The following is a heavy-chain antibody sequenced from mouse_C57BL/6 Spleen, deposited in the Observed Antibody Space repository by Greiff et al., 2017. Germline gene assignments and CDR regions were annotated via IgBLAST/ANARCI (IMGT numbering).Heavy chain of an antibody. CDR2: IDPSDSYT. D-gene: IGHD2-5*01. Sequence: VQLQQPGAELVKPGASVKLSCKASGYTFTSYWMQWVKQRPGQGLEWIGEIDPSDSYTNYNQKFKGKATLTVDTSSSTAYMQLSSLTSEDSAVYYCARAYSSRRYFDYRGQGTTLTVSS. CDR3: ARAYSSRRYFDY. J-gene: IGHJ2*01. CDR1: GYTFTSYW. V-gene: IGHV1-50*01.